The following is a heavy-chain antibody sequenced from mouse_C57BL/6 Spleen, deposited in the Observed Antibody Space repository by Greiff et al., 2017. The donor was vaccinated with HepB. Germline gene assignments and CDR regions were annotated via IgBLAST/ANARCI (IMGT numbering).Heavy chain of an antibody. CDR1: GYTFTSYW. CDR2: IYPSDSET. Sequence: VQLQQPGAELVRPGSSVKLSCKASGYTFTSYWMDWVKQRPGQGLEWIGNIYPSDSETHYNQKFKDKATLTVDKSSSTAYMQLSSLTSEDSAVYYCARYYYGFAYWGQGTTLTVSS. CDR3: ARYYYGFAY. J-gene: IGHJ2*01. D-gene: IGHD1-1*01. V-gene: IGHV1-61*01.